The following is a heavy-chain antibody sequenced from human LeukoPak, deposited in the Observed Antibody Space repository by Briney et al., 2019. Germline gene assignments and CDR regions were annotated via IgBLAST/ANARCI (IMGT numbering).Heavy chain of an antibody. D-gene: IGHD3-22*01. CDR1: GYTFTGYY. V-gene: IGHV1-2*02. CDR3: AKDRGGGSSSGYYYFDY. J-gene: IGHJ4*02. Sequence: ASVKVSCKASGYTFTGYYVHWVRQAPGQGLEWMGWINPDSGGTNYAQKFQGGVTMTRDTSISTAYMELNSLRSDDTAVYYCAKDRGGGSSSGYYYFDYWGQGTLVTVSS. CDR2: INPDSGGT.